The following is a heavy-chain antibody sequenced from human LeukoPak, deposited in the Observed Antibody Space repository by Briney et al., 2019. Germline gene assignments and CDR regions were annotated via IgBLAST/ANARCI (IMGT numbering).Heavy chain of an antibody. CDR2: ISYDGSNK. CDR1: GFTFSSYA. CDR3: ARDRQWLVNFDY. D-gene: IGHD6-19*01. J-gene: IGHJ4*02. Sequence: PGRSLRLSCAASGFTFSSYAMHWVRQAPGKGLERVAVISYDGSNKYYADSVKGRFTISRDNSKNTLYLQMNSLRAEDTAVYYCARDRQWLVNFDYWGQGTLVTVSS. V-gene: IGHV3-30*04.